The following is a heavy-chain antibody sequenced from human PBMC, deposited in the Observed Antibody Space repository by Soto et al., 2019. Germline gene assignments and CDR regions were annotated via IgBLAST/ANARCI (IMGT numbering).Heavy chain of an antibody. D-gene: IGHD2-2*01. CDR3: ARRLPAAGNNWFDP. CDR1: GYTFTSYA. Sequence: ASVKVSCKASGYTFTSYAMHWVRQAPGQRLEWMGWINAGNGNTKYSQKFQGRVTMTKDTSADTAYMELSSLRSADTAVYYCARRLPAAGNNWFDPWGQGTLVTVSS. V-gene: IGHV1-3*01. J-gene: IGHJ5*02. CDR2: INAGNGNT.